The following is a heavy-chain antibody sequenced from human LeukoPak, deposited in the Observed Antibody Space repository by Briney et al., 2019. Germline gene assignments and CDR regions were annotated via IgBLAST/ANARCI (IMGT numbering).Heavy chain of an antibody. Sequence: GGSLRLSCAASGFTFSSYETNWVRQAPGKGLEWVSYISSSGSTIYYADSVKGRFTISRDNAKNSLYLQMNSLRAEDTAVYYCARDRGAVAGTSTGYWGQGTLVTVSS. CDR2: ISSSGSTI. J-gene: IGHJ4*02. CDR3: ARDRGAVAGTSTGY. D-gene: IGHD6-19*01. V-gene: IGHV3-48*03. CDR1: GFTFSSYE.